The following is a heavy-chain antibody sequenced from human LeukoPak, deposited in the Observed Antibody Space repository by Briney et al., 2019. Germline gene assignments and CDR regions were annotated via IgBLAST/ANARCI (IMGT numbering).Heavy chain of an antibody. CDR3: AKESSSWSRGYFDY. Sequence: GGSLGLSCAASGITFSSYWMHWVRQAPGKGLVWVSRISPDGSTTGHADSVKGRFTISRDNSKNTLYLQMNSLRAEDTAVYYCAKESSSWSRGYFDYWGQGTLVTVSS. CDR1: GITFSSYW. D-gene: IGHD6-13*01. J-gene: IGHJ4*02. V-gene: IGHV3-74*01. CDR2: ISPDGSTT.